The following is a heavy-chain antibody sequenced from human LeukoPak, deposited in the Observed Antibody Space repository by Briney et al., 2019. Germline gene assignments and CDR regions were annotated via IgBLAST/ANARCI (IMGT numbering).Heavy chain of an antibody. Sequence: PSETLSLTCAVYGGSFSGYYWSWIRQPPGKGLEWIGEINHSGSTNYNPSLKSRVTISVDTSKNQFSLKLSSVTAADTAVYYSARGITNYYYYYYMDVWGKGTTVTVSS. V-gene: IGHV4-34*01. D-gene: IGHD3-10*01. J-gene: IGHJ6*03. CDR2: INHSGST. CDR3: ARGITNYYYYYYMDV. CDR1: GGSFSGYY.